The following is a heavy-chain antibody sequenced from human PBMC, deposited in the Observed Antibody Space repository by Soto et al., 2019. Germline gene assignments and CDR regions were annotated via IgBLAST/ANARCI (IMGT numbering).Heavy chain of an antibody. CDR1: GFTFSSYW. V-gene: IGHV3-7*01. Sequence: EVQLVESGGGLVQPGGSLRLSCAASGFTFSSYWMSWVRQAPGKGLEWVANIKQDGSEKYYVDSVKGRFTISRDNAKNSLYLQMNSLRAEDTAVYYCARASNDYPLAAAGRWDYWGQGTLVTVSS. CDR2: IKQDGSEK. J-gene: IGHJ4*02. D-gene: IGHD6-13*01. CDR3: ARASNDYPLAAAGRWDY.